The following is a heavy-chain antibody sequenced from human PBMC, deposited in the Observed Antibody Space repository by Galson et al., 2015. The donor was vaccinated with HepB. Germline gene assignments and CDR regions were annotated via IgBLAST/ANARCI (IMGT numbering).Heavy chain of an antibody. CDR1: GFTFSSNA. V-gene: IGHV3-23*01. CDR3: AKDQRSSRASRYGWFDP. D-gene: IGHD6-25*01. Sequence: LRLSCAASGFTFSSNAMTWVRQAPGKGLEWVSSISDRGGSTYYADTVTGRFTISRDNSKNTLYLQMNSLRVEDTAVYYCAKDQRSSRASRYGWFDPWGQGTLVTVSS. J-gene: IGHJ5*02. CDR2: ISDRGGST.